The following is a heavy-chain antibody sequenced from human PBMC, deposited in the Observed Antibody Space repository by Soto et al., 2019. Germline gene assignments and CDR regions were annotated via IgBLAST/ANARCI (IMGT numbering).Heavy chain of an antibody. D-gene: IGHD2-15*01. CDR1: GVSCSGYY. Sequence: SETLSLTCAVHGVSCSGYYWSWIRQPPGKGLEWIGEINHSGSTNYNPSLKSRVTISVDTSKSQFSLKLSSVTAADTAVYYCARDEIVVVVAATERGNWFDPWGQGTLVTVSS. V-gene: IGHV4-34*01. CDR2: INHSGST. CDR3: ARDEIVVVVAATERGNWFDP. J-gene: IGHJ5*02.